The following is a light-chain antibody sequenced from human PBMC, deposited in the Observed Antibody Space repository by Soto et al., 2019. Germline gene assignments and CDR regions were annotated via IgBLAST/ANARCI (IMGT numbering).Light chain of an antibody. CDR2: DAS. V-gene: IGKV3-15*01. J-gene: IGKJ4*01. Sequence: EIVLQKSPATLSLSPGDRAPLSRRASQSVRTNLAWYQVTPGQTPRLLIYDASTRATGVPARFSGTGSGTDFTLTIRSLQSDDLAVYYCQQYNDWPPLTVGGGSKVAIK. CDR3: QQYNDWPPLT. CDR1: QSVRTN.